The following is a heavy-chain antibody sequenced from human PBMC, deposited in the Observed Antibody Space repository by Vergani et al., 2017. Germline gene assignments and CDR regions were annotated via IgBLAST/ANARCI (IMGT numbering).Heavy chain of an antibody. CDR2: IYHSGST. CDR1: GYSISSGYY. V-gene: IGHV4-38-2*01. Sequence: QVQLQESGPGLVKPSETLSLTCAVSGYSISSGYYWGWIRQPPGKGLEWIGSIYHSGSTYYNPSLKSRVTISVDTSKNQFSLKLSSVTAAAPAVYYCVRGGNSFDYWGQGTLVTVSS. CDR3: VRGGNSFDY. D-gene: IGHD4-23*01. J-gene: IGHJ4*02.